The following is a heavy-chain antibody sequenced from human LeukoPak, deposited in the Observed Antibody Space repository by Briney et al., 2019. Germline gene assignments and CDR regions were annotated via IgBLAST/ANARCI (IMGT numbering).Heavy chain of an antibody. D-gene: IGHD2-15*01. CDR1: GFTFSTYW. Sequence: GGSLRLSCAASGFTFSTYWMNWVRQAPGKGLEWVANIKQDGSEKYYVDSVKGRFTISRDNAKNSLYLQMDSLRVEDTAVYYCAREVGICSGGSCYFRFDFWGQGTLVTVSS. V-gene: IGHV3-7*01. CDR2: IKQDGSEK. J-gene: IGHJ4*02. CDR3: AREVGICSGGSCYFRFDF.